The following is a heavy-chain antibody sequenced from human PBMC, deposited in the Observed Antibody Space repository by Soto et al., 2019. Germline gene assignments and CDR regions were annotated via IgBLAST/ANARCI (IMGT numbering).Heavy chain of an antibody. J-gene: IGHJ4*02. D-gene: IGHD6-25*01. CDR1: GFTFSLYG. CDR2: ISFDGKNR. Sequence: QVQLLESGGGVVQPGRSLKLSCTTSGFTFSLYGMLWVRQAPGKGLEWLAVISFDGKNRYYADSVKGRFTISRDNSKTTLFLQMSNLRADDTAVYFCAKGAQAAAVLDHWGQGALVTVAS. CDR3: AKGAQAAAVLDH. V-gene: IGHV3-30*18.